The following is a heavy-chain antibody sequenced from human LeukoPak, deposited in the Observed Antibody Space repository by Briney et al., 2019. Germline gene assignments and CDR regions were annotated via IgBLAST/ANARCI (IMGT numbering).Heavy chain of an antibody. D-gene: IGHD6-19*01. CDR3: ARSVAGTETTANWLDP. Sequence: SETLSLTCTVSGGSISSGSYYWGWIRQPPGKGLEWIGSIYYSGSTYYNPSLKSRVTISVDTSKNQFSLKLSSVTATDTAVYYCARSVAGTETTANWLDPWGQGTLVTVSS. V-gene: IGHV4-39*01. CDR1: GGSISSGSYY. J-gene: IGHJ5*02. CDR2: IYYSGST.